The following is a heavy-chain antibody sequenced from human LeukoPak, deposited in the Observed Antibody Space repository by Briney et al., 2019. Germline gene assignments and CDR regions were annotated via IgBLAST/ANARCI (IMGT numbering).Heavy chain of an antibody. J-gene: IGHJ4*02. Sequence: PSQTLSLTCTVSGGSISSGGYYWSWIRQHPGKGLEWIGYIYYSGSTYYNPSLKSRVTISVDTSKNQFSLKLSSVTAADTAVYYCAIRGAPLWFGEIYWGQGTLVTVSS. V-gene: IGHV4-31*03. D-gene: IGHD3-10*01. CDR3: AIRGAPLWFGEIY. CDR1: GGSISSGGYY. CDR2: IYYSGST.